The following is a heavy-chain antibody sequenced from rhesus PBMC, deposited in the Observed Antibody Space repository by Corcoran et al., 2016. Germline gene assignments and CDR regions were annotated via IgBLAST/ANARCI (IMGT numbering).Heavy chain of an antibody. Sequence: QVQLQESGPGVVKPSATLSLTCASPGGSISDRYLWSWTLQPPGTGLEWLGSIYGSGRSKYLNPSLKSRVTLSVDTSKNQFSLKLSSVTAADTAVYYCAREGYCSGGVCYFDYWGQGVLVTVSS. CDR2: IYGSGRSK. CDR1: GGSISDRYL. D-gene: IGHD2-8*01. V-gene: IGHV4S14*01. CDR3: AREGYCSGGVCYFDY. J-gene: IGHJ4*01.